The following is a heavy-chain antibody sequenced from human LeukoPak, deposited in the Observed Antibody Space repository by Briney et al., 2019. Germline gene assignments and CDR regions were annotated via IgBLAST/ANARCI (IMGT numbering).Heavy chain of an antibody. D-gene: IGHD6-19*01. J-gene: IGHJ4*02. CDR1: GDSISSSSNY. CDR3: ARRGTSGWAYYFDF. CDR2: VYRSGST. V-gene: IGHV4-39*01. Sequence: SETLSLTCDVSGDSISSSSNYWGWVRHLPGKGLEWIGSVYRSGSTYYNPSLKSRVTISVDTSKNQFTLNLTSVTAADTAVYHCARRGTSGWAYYFDFWGPGALLTVSS.